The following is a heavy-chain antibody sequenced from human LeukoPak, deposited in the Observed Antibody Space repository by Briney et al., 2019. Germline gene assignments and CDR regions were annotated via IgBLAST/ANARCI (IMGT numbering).Heavy chain of an antibody. CDR3: ARGRYLAD. V-gene: IGHV3-66*01. Sequence: PGGSLRLSCAASGFTVSSNYMSWVRQAPGKGLEWVSVIYSGGSTYYADSVKGRFTISRDNAKKSVYLQMNSLRAEDTAVYYCARGRYLADWGQGILVTVSS. J-gene: IGHJ4*02. D-gene: IGHD6-19*01. CDR2: IYSGGST. CDR1: GFTVSSNY.